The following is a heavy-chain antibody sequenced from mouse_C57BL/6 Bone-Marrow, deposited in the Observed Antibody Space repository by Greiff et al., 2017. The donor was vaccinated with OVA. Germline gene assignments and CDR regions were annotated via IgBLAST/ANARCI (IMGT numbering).Heavy chain of an antibody. D-gene: IGHD1-1*01. CDR3: AREGTVVATDY. CDR2: INPYNGGT. J-gene: IGHJ2*01. V-gene: IGHV1-19*01. CDR1: GYTFTDYY. Sequence: EVQLQQSGPVLVKPGASVKMSCKASGYTFTDYYMNWVKQSHGKSLEWIGVINPYNGGTSYNQKFKGKATLTVDKSSSTAYMELNSLTSEDSAVYYCAREGTVVATDYWGQGTTLTVSS.